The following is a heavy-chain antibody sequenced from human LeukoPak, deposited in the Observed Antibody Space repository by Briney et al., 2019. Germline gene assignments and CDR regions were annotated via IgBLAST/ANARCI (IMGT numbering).Heavy chain of an antibody. D-gene: IGHD1-1*01. V-gene: IGHV3-33*06. CDR2: IWYDGSNK. Sequence: GRSLRLSCAASGFTFSSYGMHWVRQAPGKGLEWVAVIWYDGSNKYYEDSVKGRFTISRDNSKNTLYLQMNSLRAEDTAVYYCAKDLEDAYAQPDVYWGQGTLVTVSA. CDR3: AKDLEDAYAQPDVY. CDR1: GFTFSSYG. J-gene: IGHJ4*02.